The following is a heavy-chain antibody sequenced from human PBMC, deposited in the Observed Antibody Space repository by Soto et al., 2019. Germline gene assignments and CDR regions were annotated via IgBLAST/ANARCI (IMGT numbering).Heavy chain of an antibody. Sequence: EVQLLESGGGLEQPGGSLRLSCAASGFTFSSYAMTWVRQAPGKGLECVSVITASGDATAYADSVKGRFTMSRDNSKNTLFLPMNSLRVEDTAVYYCARGTLRGCSGGTCYPFDPWGQGTLVTVSS. CDR2: ITASGDAT. V-gene: IGHV3-23*01. D-gene: IGHD2-15*01. J-gene: IGHJ5*02. CDR3: ARGTLRGCSGGTCYPFDP. CDR1: GFTFSSYA.